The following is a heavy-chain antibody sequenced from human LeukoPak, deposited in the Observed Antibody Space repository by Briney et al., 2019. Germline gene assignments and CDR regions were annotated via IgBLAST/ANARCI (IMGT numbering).Heavy chain of an antibody. Sequence: ASVKVSCKASGYTFTGYYMHWVRQAPGQGLEWMGWINPNSGGTNYARKFQGRVTMTRDTSISTAYMELRSLRSDDTAVYYCARDPENYGDYFDYWGQGTLVTVSS. J-gene: IGHJ4*02. D-gene: IGHD4-17*01. CDR1: GYTFTGYY. V-gene: IGHV1-2*02. CDR2: INPNSGGT. CDR3: ARDPENYGDYFDY.